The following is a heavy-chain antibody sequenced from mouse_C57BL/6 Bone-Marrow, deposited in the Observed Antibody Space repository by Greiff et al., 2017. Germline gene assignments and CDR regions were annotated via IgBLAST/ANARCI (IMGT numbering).Heavy chain of an antibody. CDR2: IHPNSGST. D-gene: IGHD1-1*01. Sequence: QVQLQQPGAELVKPGASVKLSCKASGYTFTSYWMHWVKQRPGQGLEWIGMIHPNSGSTNYNEKFKSKATLTVDKSSSTAYMQLSSRTSDDSAVYYCARGATVVARYYAMDYWGQGTSVTVSS. CDR3: ARGATVVARYYAMDY. CDR1: GYTFTSYW. J-gene: IGHJ4*01. V-gene: IGHV1-64*01.